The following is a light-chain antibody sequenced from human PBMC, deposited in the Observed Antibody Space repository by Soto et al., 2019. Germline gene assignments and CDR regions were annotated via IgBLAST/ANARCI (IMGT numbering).Light chain of an antibody. V-gene: IGKV3-11*01. CDR3: QQRRNWART. CDR1: QSVSSY. J-gene: IGKJ1*01. Sequence: EIVLTQSPATLSLSPGERATLSCRASQSVSSYLAWYQQKPGQAPRLLIYDASNRATGIPARFSGSGSGPDFTLTLGRLEPEEFAGYYCQQRRNWARTFGQGHEVEIK. CDR2: DAS.